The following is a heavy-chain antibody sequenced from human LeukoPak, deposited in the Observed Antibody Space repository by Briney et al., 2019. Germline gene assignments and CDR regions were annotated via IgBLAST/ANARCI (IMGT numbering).Heavy chain of an antibody. V-gene: IGHV3-33*01. J-gene: IGHJ5*02. CDR2: IWYDGSNK. CDR1: GFTFSSYG. D-gene: IGHD3-22*01. Sequence: PGGSLRLSCAASGFTFSSYGMHWVRQAPGKGLEWVAVIWYDGSNKYYADSVEGRFTISRDNSKNTLYLQMNSLRAEDTAVYYCARDADSSGYYLINWFDPWGQGTLVTVSS. CDR3: ARDADSSGYYLINWFDP.